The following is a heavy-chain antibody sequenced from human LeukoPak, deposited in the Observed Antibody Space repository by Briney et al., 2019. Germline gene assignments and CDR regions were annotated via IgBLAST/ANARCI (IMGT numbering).Heavy chain of an antibody. CDR1: GGSISSSSYY. V-gene: IGHV4-39*01. CDR3: ASRTTSIAARLGHNWFDP. J-gene: IGHJ5*02. D-gene: IGHD6-6*01. CDR2: IYYSGST. Sequence: PSETLSLTCTVSGGSISSSSYYWGWIRQPPGKGLEWIGSIYYSGSTYYNPSLKSRVTISVDTSKNQFSLRLSSVTAADTAVYYCASRTTSIAARLGHNWFDPWGQGTLVTVSS.